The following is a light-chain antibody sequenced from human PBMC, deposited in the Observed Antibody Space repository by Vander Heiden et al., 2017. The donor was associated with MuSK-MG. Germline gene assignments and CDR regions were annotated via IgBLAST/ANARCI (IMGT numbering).Light chain of an antibody. CDR1: QSVSSSY. Sequence: EIVLTQSPGTLSLSPGERATLSCRASQSVSSSYLAWYQQKPGQAPRLLIYGTSSTATGIPDRFSGSGSGTDFTLTISRLEPEDFAVYYCQQHGSSPWTFGQGTKVEIK. CDR3: QQHGSSPWT. V-gene: IGKV3-20*01. CDR2: GTS. J-gene: IGKJ1*01.